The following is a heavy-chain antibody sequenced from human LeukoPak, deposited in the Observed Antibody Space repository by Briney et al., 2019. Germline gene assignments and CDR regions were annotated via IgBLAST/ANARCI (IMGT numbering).Heavy chain of an antibody. CDR1: GGSINSYY. V-gene: IGHV4-4*07. CDR3: ATWSGDYSFDF. CDR2: IHTSGST. D-gene: IGHD3-3*01. Sequence: SETLSLTCTVSGGSINSYYWSWIRQPAGKGLERIGRIHTSGSTNSNPSLKSRVTMSVDTSKNQFSLRLSSVTAADTAVYYCATWSGDYSFDFWGQGTLVTVSS. J-gene: IGHJ4*02.